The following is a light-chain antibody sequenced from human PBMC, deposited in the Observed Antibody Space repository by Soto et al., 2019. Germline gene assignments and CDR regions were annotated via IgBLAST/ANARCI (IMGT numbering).Light chain of an antibody. V-gene: IGKV3-11*01. CDR3: QQRSNWPIT. CDR2: DTS. Sequence: EFVLTQSPGTLSLSPGDRASLSCRASQGVSSYLAWYQQKPGQAPRLLIYDTSNRATGIPARFSGSGSGTDFTLTISSLEPEDFAVYYCQQRSNWPITFGQGTRLEIK. J-gene: IGKJ5*01. CDR1: QGVSSY.